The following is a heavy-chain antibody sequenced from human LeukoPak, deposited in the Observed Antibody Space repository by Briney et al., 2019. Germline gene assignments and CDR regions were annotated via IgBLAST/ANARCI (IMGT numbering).Heavy chain of an antibody. V-gene: IGHV3-48*03. CDR3: TKAQGYGGNSGIDY. D-gene: IGHD4-23*01. CDR2: ISSSGSTI. Sequence: GGSLRLSCAASGFTFSSYEMNWVRQAPGKGLEWVSYISSSGSTIYYADSVKGRFTISRDNAKNSLYLQMNSLRAEDTAIYYCTKAQGYGGNSGIDYWGQGTLVTVSS. CDR1: GFTFSSYE. J-gene: IGHJ4*02.